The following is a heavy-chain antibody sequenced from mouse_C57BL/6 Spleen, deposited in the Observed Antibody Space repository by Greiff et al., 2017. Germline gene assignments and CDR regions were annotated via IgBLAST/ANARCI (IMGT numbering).Heavy chain of an antibody. Sequence: EVQLQQSGPELVKPGASVKISCKASGYSFTGYYMNWVKQSPEKSLEWIGEINPSTGGTTYNQKFKAKATLTVDKSSSTAYMQLKSLTSEDSAVYYCARNYCGSSYGFAYWGQGTLVTVSA. CDR1: GYSFTGYY. CDR3: ARNYCGSSYGFAY. J-gene: IGHJ3*01. D-gene: IGHD1-1*01. CDR2: INPSTGGT. V-gene: IGHV1-42*01.